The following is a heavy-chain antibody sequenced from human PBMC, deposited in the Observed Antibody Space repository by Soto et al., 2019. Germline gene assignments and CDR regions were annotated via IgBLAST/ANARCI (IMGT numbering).Heavy chain of an antibody. Sequence: SETLSLTCAVYGGSFSGYYWSWIRQPPGKGLEWIGEINHSGSTNYNPSLKSRVTISVDTSKNQFSLKLSSVTAADTAVYYCARGNGGSGIFYYRRGAYYYYVKYFWAQGTSDTVSS. V-gene: IGHV4-34*01. CDR1: GGSFSGYY. D-gene: IGHD3-10*01. CDR3: ARGNGGSGIFYYRRGAYYYYVKYF. J-gene: IGHJ6*02. CDR2: INHSGST.